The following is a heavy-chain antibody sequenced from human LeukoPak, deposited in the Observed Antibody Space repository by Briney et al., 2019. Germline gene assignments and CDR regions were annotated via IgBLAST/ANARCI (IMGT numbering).Heavy chain of an antibody. CDR2: IYYSGST. D-gene: IGHD3-10*02. CDR1: GYSISSSYY. J-gene: IGHJ6*03. V-gene: IGHV4-59*12. Sequence: SETLSLTCTVSGYSISSSYYWSWIRQPPGKGLEWIGYIYYSGSTNYNPSLKSRVTISVDTSKNQFSLKLSSVTAADTAVYFCARALMLGYMDVWGKGTTVIVSS. CDR3: ARALMLGYMDV.